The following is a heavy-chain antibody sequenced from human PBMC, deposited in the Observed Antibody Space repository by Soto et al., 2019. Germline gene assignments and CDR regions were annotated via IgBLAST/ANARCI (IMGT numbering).Heavy chain of an antibody. CDR1: GFNFNSYT. V-gene: IGHV3-21*01. D-gene: IGHD3-9*01. J-gene: IGHJ4*02. CDR2: ISSSGYI. Sequence: GGSLRLSCAASGFNFNSYTINWVRQAPGKRLEWLSSISSSGYIFSTDSVRGRFTISRDNAKNTLYLQMNSLREEDTAVYYCAKGTGPQGGFDYWGQGTLVTVSS. CDR3: AKGTGPQGGFDY.